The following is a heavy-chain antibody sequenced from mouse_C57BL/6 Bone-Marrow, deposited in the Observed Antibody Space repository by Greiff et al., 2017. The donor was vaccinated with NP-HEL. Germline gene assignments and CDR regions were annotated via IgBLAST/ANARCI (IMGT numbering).Heavy chain of an antibody. CDR2: ISSGSSII. Sequence: EVKLVESGGGLVKPGGSLKLSCAASGFTFSDYGMHWVRQAPEKGLEWVAYISSGSSIIYYADTVKGRFTISRDNAKNTLYLQRTSLRSENTAMYYCARRYRGLYYYAMDYWGQGTSVTVSS. D-gene: IGHD2-12*01. J-gene: IGHJ4*01. CDR1: GFTFSDYG. V-gene: IGHV5-17*03. CDR3: ARRYRGLYYYAMDY.